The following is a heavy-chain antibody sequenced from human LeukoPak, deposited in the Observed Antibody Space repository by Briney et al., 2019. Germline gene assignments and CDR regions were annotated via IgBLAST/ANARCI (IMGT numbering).Heavy chain of an antibody. CDR3: ARSVEGYCSGGSCYSYYYYMDV. CDR2: IYTSGST. V-gene: IGHV4-61*02. CDR1: GGSISSGSYY. D-gene: IGHD2-15*01. Sequence: SETLSLTCTVSGGSISSGSYYWSWIRQPAGKGLEWIGRIYTSGSTNYNPSLKSRVTISVDTSKNQFSLKLSSVTAADTAVYYCARSVEGYCSGGSCYSYYYYMDVWGKGTTVTVSS. J-gene: IGHJ6*03.